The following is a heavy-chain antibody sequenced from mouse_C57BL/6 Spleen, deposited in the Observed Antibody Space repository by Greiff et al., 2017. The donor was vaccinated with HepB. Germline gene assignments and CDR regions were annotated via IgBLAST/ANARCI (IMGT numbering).Heavy chain of an antibody. V-gene: IGHV1-76*01. Sequence: VQLQQSGAELVRPGASVKLSCKASGYTFTDYYINWVKQRPGQGLEWIARIYPGSGNTYYNEKFKGKATLTAEKSSSTAYMQLSSLTSEDSAVYFCARSLIYYYGSSPYYYAMDYWGQGTSVTVSS. CDR3: ARSLIYYYGSSPYYYAMDY. CDR2: IYPGSGNT. J-gene: IGHJ4*01. D-gene: IGHD1-1*01. CDR1: GYTFTDYY.